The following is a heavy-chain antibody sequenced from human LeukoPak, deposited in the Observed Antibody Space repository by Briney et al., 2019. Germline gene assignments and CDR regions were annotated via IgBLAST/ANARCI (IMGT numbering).Heavy chain of an antibody. CDR1: GGSISSYY. Sequence: SETLSLTCTVSGGSISSYYWSWVRQPPGKGLEWIGYIDYSGSTIHNPSLKSRVTISVNTSKNQFSLQLTSVTAADTAVYYCARSGGLYTSTWYFHRWGQGTLVTVSS. D-gene: IGHD6-13*01. J-gene: IGHJ1*01. CDR3: ARSGGLYTSTWYFHR. V-gene: IGHV4-59*01. CDR2: IDYSGST.